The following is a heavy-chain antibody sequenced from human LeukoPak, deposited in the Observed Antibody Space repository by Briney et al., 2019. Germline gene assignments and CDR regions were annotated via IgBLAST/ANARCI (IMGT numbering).Heavy chain of an antibody. CDR1: GGSISSSTYY. V-gene: IGHV3-66*04. D-gene: IGHD2-15*01. CDR2: LYSGDRT. CDR3: ARPYCRGYCSAGRCQCGMDV. J-gene: IGHJ6*02. Sequence: ETLSLTCSVSGGSISSSTYYWGWIRQAPGKGLEWVSALYSGDRTYYADSVKDRFTISRDNSKSTVNLQMNSLRAEDTAVYYCARPYCRGYCSAGRCQCGMDVWGQGTTVTVSS.